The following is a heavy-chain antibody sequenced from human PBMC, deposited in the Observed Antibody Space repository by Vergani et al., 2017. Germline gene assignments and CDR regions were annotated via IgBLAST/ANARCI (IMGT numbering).Heavy chain of an antibody. J-gene: IGHJ3*02. CDR3: ASASIAVAGNTGDAFDI. CDR2: TWYDGNNK. CDR1: GFTFNQYG. Sequence: QVQLVESGGGVVQPGRSLRLSCAASGFTFNQYGMHWVRQAPGKGLEWVAVTWYDGNNKQYADSVKGRFTISRDNSKSTMYLQMNSLRDEDTGVYYCASASIAVAGNTGDAFDIWGQGTMVTVSS. D-gene: IGHD6-19*01. V-gene: IGHV3-33*01.